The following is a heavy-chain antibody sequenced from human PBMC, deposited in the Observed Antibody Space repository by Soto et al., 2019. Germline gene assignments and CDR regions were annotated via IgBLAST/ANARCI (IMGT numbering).Heavy chain of an antibody. CDR2: INPSGGST. V-gene: IGHV1-46*01. CDR1: GYTFTSYY. CDR3: ARDLNYYDSSGPFDL. D-gene: IGHD3-22*01. J-gene: IGHJ2*01. Sequence: QVQLVQSGAEVKKPGASVKVSCKASGYTFTSYYMHWVRQAPGQGLEWMGIINPSGGSTSYAQKFQGSVTMTRDKSTSTVYMELSSLRSEDTAVYYCARDLNYYDSSGPFDLWGRGTLVTVSS.